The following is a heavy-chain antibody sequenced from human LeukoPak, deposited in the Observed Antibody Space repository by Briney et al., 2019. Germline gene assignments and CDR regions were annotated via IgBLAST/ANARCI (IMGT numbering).Heavy chain of an antibody. CDR2: IYYTGST. D-gene: IGHD3-22*01. CDR3: ARRISGYSGYYYYYMDV. J-gene: IGHJ6*03. V-gene: IGHV4-59*01. Sequence: SETLSLTCTVSGGSISSYYWSWIRQPPGKGLEWIGYIYYTGSTNYNPSLKRRVTISVDTSKNQFSLKLSSVTAADTAVYYCARRISGYSGYYYYYMDVWGKGTTVTISS. CDR1: GGSISSYY.